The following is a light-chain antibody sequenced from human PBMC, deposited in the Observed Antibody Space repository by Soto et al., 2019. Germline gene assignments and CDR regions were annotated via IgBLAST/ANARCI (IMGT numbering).Light chain of an antibody. CDR1: QSVSSSF. V-gene: IGKV3-20*01. J-gene: IGKJ1*01. CDR2: GAS. CDR3: QQYDSSPWT. Sequence: EIVLTQSPGTLSLSPGERATLSCRASQSVSSSFLAWYQQSPGQPPRLLIYGASNRAAGIPDRFSGSGSGTDFTLTISRLEPEDFASYYCQQYDSSPWTLGQGTKVEIK.